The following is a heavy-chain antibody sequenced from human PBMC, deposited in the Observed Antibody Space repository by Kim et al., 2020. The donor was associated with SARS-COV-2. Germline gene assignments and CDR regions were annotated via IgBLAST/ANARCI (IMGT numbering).Heavy chain of an antibody. J-gene: IGHJ3*02. D-gene: IGHD3-22*01. CDR3: TTPYYYDSSGYYPDAFDI. V-gene: IGHV3-15*01. Sequence: KCRFTISRDASKNTLYLQMNSLKTEDTAVYYCTTPYYYDSSGYYPDAFDIWGQGTMVTVAS.